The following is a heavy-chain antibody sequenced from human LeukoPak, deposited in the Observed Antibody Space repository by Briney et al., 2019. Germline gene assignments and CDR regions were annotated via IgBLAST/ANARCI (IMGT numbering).Heavy chain of an antibody. CDR1: GGSISSYY. V-gene: IGHV4-4*07. CDR2: IYTSGST. CDR3: AREVDYYDSSGYYTHGAFDI. D-gene: IGHD3-22*01. J-gene: IGHJ3*02. Sequence: SETLSLTCTVSGGSISSYYWSWIRQPAGKGLEWIGRIYTSGSTNYNPSLKSRVTMSVDTSKNQFSLKLSSVTAADTAGYYCAREVDYYDSSGYYTHGAFDIWGQGTMVTVSS.